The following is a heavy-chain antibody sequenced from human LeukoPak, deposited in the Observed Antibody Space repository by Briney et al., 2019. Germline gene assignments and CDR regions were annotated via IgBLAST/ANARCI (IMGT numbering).Heavy chain of an antibody. V-gene: IGHV3-23*01. CDR1: GFTFSRYA. CDR3: ARDYYDSSGYYNSYGMDV. J-gene: IGHJ6*02. D-gene: IGHD3-22*01. Sequence: PGGSLRLSCAASGFTFSRYAMSWVRQAPGKGLEWVSAISGSGGSTYYTGSVKGRFTISRGSSQNTLYLQMNSLRAEDTAVYYCARDYYDSSGYYNSYGMDVWGQGTTVTVSS. CDR2: ISGSGGST.